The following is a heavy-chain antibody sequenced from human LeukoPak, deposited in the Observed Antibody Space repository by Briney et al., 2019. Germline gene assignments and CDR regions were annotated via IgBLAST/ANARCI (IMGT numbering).Heavy chain of an antibody. V-gene: IGHV3-11*01. CDR1: GFTFSDYY. D-gene: IGHD5-18*01. CDR2: ISSSP. Sequence: GGSLRLSCPASGFTFSDYYMSWLRQAPAKGREWAAYISSSPFYADSVKGRFTISRDNAKNSLYLQMNSLRAEDTAVYYCTTVGVYSYGSGGYYYGMDVWGQGTTVTVSS. CDR3: TTVGVYSYGSGGYYYGMDV. J-gene: IGHJ6*02.